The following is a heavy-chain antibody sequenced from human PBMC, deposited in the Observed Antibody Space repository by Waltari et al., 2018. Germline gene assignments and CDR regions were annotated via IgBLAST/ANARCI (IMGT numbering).Heavy chain of an antibody. J-gene: IGHJ4*02. CDR2: FEPEGGET. D-gene: IGHD5-12*01. CDR3: AREGYSGYVFGGYHDY. V-gene: IGHV1-24*01. Sequence: QVQLVQSGAEVKKPGASVKVSCKVSGYTLTELSMHWVRQAPGKGLEWLGGFEPEGGETNYEKKVQGRVTITADKSTSTAYMELSSLRSEDTAVYYCAREGYSGYVFGGYHDYWGQGTLVTVSS. CDR1: GYTLTELS.